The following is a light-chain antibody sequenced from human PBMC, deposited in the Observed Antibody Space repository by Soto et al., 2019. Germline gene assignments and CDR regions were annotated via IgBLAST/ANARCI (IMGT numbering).Light chain of an antibody. CDR3: QQRKYWPPLT. CDR1: HSVDIY. Sequence: EVVLTQSPVTLALSPGDGATLSCRTSHSVDIYLDWYQQKPGQAPRLLIYDASNRATGIPARFSGSGSGTDFTLTISSLEPEDFAVYYCQQRKYWPPLTFGGGTKVELK. J-gene: IGKJ4*01. V-gene: IGKV3-11*01. CDR2: DAS.